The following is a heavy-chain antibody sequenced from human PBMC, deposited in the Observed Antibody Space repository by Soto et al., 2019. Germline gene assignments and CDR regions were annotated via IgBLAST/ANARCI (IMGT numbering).Heavy chain of an antibody. D-gene: IGHD4-17*01. CDR2: IYHSGST. V-gene: IGHV4-30-2*01. Sequence: QLQLQESGSGLVKPSQTLSLTCAVSGGSISSDNCSWSWIRQPPGKGLEWIGYIYHSGSTDYNPSLTRRAYISVDESRNQFSLKLSSVSAADTAVYFCARVPVTIGYGMDVWGQGTTVTVSS. CDR3: ARVPVTIGYGMDV. J-gene: IGHJ6*02. CDR1: GGSISSDNCS.